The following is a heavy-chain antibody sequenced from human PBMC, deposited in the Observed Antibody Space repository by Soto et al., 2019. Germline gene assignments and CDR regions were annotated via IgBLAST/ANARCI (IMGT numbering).Heavy chain of an antibody. Sequence: QVPLVESGGGVVQPGRSLRLSCAASGFTFSSYPMHWVRQAPGKGPEWVAVISVNGNNIHYGDSVKGRFTISRDNSKITLYLQMSSLRVEDTAVYYCARSHSSSWHWFDPWGQGTLVTVSS. CDR3: ARSHSSSWHWFDP. D-gene: IGHD6-13*01. V-gene: IGHV3-30-3*01. J-gene: IGHJ5*02. CDR1: GFTFSSYP. CDR2: ISVNGNNI.